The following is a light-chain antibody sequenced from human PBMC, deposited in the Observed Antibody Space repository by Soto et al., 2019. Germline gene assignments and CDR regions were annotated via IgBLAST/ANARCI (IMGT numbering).Light chain of an antibody. CDR3: SSYTNSSTRV. CDR2: EVT. CDR1: SSDVGIYNY. Sequence: QSVLTQPASVSGSPGQSIAISCTGSSSDVGIYNYVSWYQQHPGKVPKLIIYEVTNRPSGVSNRFSGSKSGNTASLTISGLQAEAEAHYYCSSYTNSSTRVFGNGTKFAV. J-gene: IGLJ1*01. V-gene: IGLV2-14*01.